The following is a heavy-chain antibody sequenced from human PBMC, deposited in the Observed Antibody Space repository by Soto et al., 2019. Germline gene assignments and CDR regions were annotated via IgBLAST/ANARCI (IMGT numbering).Heavy chain of an antibody. D-gene: IGHD1-1*01. Sequence: QVQLVESGGGLVKPGGSLRLACAASGFTFSDYYMTWVRQAPGKGLEWLSYISNTGAYTNYADSVRGRFTISRDNGEHSMFLHMNILTADDTAVYYCARDGIMRGAGGMDVWGQGTTVTFSS. V-gene: IGHV3-11*05. CDR3: ARDGIMRGAGGMDV. CDR1: GFTFSDYY. J-gene: IGHJ6*02. CDR2: ISNTGAYT.